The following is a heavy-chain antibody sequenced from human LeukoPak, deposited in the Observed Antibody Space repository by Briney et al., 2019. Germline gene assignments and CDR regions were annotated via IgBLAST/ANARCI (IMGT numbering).Heavy chain of an antibody. V-gene: IGHV1-69*04. D-gene: IGHD5-18*01. CDR3: ASWEDTAMDGDY. CDR2: IIPIFGIA. J-gene: IGHJ4*02. CDR1: GGTFSSYA. Sequence: SVKVSCKASGGTFSSYAISWVRQAPGQGLEWMGRIIPIFGIANYAQKLQGRVTITADKSTSTAYMELSSLRSEDTAVYYCASWEDTAMDGDYWGQGTLVTVSS.